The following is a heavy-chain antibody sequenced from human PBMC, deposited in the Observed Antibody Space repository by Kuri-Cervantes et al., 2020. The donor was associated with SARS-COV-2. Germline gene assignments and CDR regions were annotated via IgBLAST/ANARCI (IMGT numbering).Heavy chain of an antibody. CDR3: AREVVTPYNWFDP. V-gene: IGHV1-46*01. CDR2: INPSGGST. CDR1: GYTFTSYY. J-gene: IGHJ5*02. D-gene: IGHD2-21*02. Sequence: GESLKISCKASGYTFTSYYMHWVRQAPGQGLEWMGIINPSGGSTSYAQKFQGRVTMTRDTSTSTVYMELSSLRSEDTAVYYCAREVVTPYNWFDPWGRGTLVTVSS.